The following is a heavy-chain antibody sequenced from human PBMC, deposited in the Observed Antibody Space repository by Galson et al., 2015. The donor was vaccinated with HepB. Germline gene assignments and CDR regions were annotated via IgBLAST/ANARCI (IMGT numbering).Heavy chain of an antibody. V-gene: IGHV1-18*01. Sequence: SVKVSCKASGYTFTSNGVSRVRQAPGQGLEWMGWISAYNGNTNYAQKLQGRVTMTTDTSTSTAYMELRSLRADDTAVYYWARDRVGLLWFGELLPNWFDPWGQGTLVTVYS. CDR2: ISAYNGNT. D-gene: IGHD3-10*01. J-gene: IGHJ5*02. CDR1: GYTFTSNG. CDR3: ARDRVGLLWFGELLPNWFDP.